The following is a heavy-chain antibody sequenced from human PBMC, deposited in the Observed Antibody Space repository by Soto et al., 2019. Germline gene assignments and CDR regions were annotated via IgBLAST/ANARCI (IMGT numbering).Heavy chain of an antibody. D-gene: IGHD6-19*01. CDR3: ASPHSGAWSF. CDR1: GFPFSTSW. CDR2: INPDGSDK. V-gene: IGHV3-7*01. Sequence: VQVVESGGGLVQPGESLRLSCAASGFPFSTSWMSWVRQAPGKGLEWVANINPDGSDKRYVDPVKGRFTISRDNAKNSLYLQMNSLRAEDTAVYYCASPHSGAWSFCGQGTMVTVSS. J-gene: IGHJ3*01.